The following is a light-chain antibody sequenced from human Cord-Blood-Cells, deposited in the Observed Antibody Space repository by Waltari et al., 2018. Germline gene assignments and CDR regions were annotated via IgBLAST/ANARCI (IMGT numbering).Light chain of an antibody. CDR3: QQYNNWLT. V-gene: IGKV3-15*01. CDR1: QSVSSN. CDR2: GAS. J-gene: IGKJ5*01. Sequence: EIVMTQSPATLSVSPGERATLSCRARQSVSSNLAWYQQKPGQAPRLLIYGASTRATGIPARFSGSGSGTEFTLTISSLQSEDFAVYYCQQYNNWLTFGQGTRLEIK.